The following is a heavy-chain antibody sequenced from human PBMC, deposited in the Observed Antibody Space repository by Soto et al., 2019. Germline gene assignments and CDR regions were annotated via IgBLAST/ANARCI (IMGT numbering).Heavy chain of an antibody. CDR3: ARDFRGSGSYYNVGFDY. J-gene: IGHJ4*02. CDR2: ICYTGNT. Sequence: KPSETLSLTCTVSGGSISNHCWSWIRQPPGKGLEWIGYICYTGNTNYNPSLRSRVTISLDTSKNQFSLNLRSVTAADSAVYYCARDFRGSGSYYNVGFDYWGRGTLVTVSS. V-gene: IGHV4-59*11. CDR1: GGSISNHC. D-gene: IGHD3-10*01.